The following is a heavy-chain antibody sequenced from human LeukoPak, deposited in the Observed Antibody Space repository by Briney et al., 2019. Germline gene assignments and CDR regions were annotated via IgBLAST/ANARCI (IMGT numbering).Heavy chain of an antibody. CDR1: GGTFSSYT. J-gene: IGHJ4*02. V-gene: IGHV1-69*04. CDR3: ARDDPIAYCGGDCLGY. D-gene: IGHD2-21*01. Sequence: ASVKDSCRASGGTFSSYTISWVRQAPGQGLEWMGRIIPILGIANYAQKFQGRVTITADKSTSTAYMELSSLRSEDTAVYYCARDDPIAYCGGDCLGYWGQGTLVTVSS. CDR2: IIPILGIA.